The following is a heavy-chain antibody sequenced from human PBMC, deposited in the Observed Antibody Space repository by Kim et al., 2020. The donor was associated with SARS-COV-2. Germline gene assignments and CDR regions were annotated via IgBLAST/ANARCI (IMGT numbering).Heavy chain of an antibody. CDR3: ARPRDSSSWGAFDI. D-gene: IGHD6-13*01. Sequence: SQKFQGRVTITRDTSASTAYMELSSLRSEDTAVYYCARPRDSSSWGAFDIWGQGTMVTVSS. J-gene: IGHJ3*02. V-gene: IGHV1-3*01.